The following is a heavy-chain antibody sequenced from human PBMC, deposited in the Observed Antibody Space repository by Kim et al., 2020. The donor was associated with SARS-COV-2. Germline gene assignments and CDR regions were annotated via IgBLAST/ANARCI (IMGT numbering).Heavy chain of an antibody. Sequence: SETLSLTCTVSGGAISTFYWSWIRQPPGKALEWIGFIYDSGNTKYNPSLNSRVTISGDTSKTRFSLKLTSVTAADTAMYYCARARIAVAGHYFDYWGQGTLVTVSS. CDR1: GGAISTFY. V-gene: IGHV4-59*01. D-gene: IGHD6-19*01. CDR3: ARARIAVAGHYFDY. CDR2: IYDSGNT. J-gene: IGHJ4*02.